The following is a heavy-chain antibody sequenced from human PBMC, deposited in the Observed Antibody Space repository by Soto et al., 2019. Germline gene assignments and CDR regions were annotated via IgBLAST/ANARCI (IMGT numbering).Heavy chain of an antibody. V-gene: IGHV3-7*01. CDR2: IKQDGSEK. J-gene: IGHJ4*02. Sequence: GGSLRLSCAASGFTFSSYWISWVHPAPGKGLEWVANIKQDGSEKYYVDSVKGRFTISRDNAKNSLYLQMNSLRAEDTAVYYCARLRRELRVREGLSYFDYWGQGTLVTVSS. CDR3: ARLRRELRVREGLSYFDY. D-gene: IGHD1-26*01. CDR1: GFTFSSYW.